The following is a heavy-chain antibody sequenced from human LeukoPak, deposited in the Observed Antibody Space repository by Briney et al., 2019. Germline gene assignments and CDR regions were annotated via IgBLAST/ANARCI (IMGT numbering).Heavy chain of an antibody. CDR2: ISGSGGT. Sequence: GGSLRLSCAASGFTFSSYGMSWVRQTPGKGLEWVSTISGSGGTYYADSVKGRFTISRDNSKNTLYLQVKSLRAEDTAVYYCAKSGQLDSWGQGTLVTVSS. CDR1: GFTFSSYG. CDR3: AKSGQLDS. V-gene: IGHV3-23*01. J-gene: IGHJ4*02.